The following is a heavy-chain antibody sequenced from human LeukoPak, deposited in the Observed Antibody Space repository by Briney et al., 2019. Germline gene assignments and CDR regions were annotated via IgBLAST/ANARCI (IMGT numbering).Heavy chain of an antibody. CDR3: ASLVRSMVPDY. D-gene: IGHD3-10*01. Sequence: SETLSLTCTVSGGSISSYYWSWIRQPPGKGLEWIGYIYYSGSTNYNPSLKSRVTMSVDTSKNQFSLKLSSVTAADTAAYYCASLVRSMVPDYWGQGTLVTVSS. CDR1: GGSISSYY. CDR2: IYYSGST. J-gene: IGHJ4*02. V-gene: IGHV4-59*12.